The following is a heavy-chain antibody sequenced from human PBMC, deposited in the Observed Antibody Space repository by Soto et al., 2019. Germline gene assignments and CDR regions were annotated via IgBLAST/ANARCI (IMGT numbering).Heavy chain of an antibody. D-gene: IGHD1-26*01. J-gene: IGHJ1*01. CDR2: VSDDGRKK. CDR3: ATDPSGGRYSGECPQH. Sequence: QVQLVESGGGVVQPGRSLRLSCAASGFTFSTYAMHWVRQAPGKGLEWVILVSDDGRKKYYADSVKGRVTISRDNSKNTLYLQMNSLRVEDTAVYYCATDPSGGRYSGECPQHWGLGTMVIVSS. CDR1: GFTFSTYA. V-gene: IGHV3-30*04.